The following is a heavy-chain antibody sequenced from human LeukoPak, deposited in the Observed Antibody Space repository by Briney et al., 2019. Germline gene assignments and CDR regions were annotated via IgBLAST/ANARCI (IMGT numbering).Heavy chain of an antibody. CDR3: ARGGYYYGSGSYYNVPYNWFDP. Sequence: ASVKVSCRASGYTFTSYDINWVRQATGQGLEWMGWMNPNSGNTGYAQKFQGRVTMTRNTSISTAYLQWSSLKASDTAMYYCARGGYYYGSGSYYNVPYNWFDPWGQGTLVTVSS. CDR1: GYTFTSYD. D-gene: IGHD3-10*01. CDR2: MNPNSGNT. V-gene: IGHV1-8*01. J-gene: IGHJ5*02.